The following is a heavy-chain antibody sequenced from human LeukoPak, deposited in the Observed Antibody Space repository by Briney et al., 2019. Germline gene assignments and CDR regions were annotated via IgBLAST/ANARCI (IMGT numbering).Heavy chain of an antibody. D-gene: IGHD4-11*01. V-gene: IGHV3-74*01. CDR3: AREPSAYSSYDY. J-gene: IGHJ4*02. CDR1: GLTFSSYW. CDR2: INSDGSST. Sequence: PGGSLRLSCAASGLTFSSYWMHWVRQAPGKGLVWVSRINSDGSSTSYADSVKGRFTVSRDNAKNTLYLQMNSLRAEDTAVYYCAREPSAYSSYDYWGQGTLVTVSS.